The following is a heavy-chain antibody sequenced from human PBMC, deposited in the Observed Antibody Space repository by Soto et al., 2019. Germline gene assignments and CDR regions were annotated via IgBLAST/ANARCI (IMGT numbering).Heavy chain of an antibody. CDR2: IYYSGST. V-gene: IGHV4-31*03. J-gene: IGHJ5*02. CDR3: ARSVFP. CDR1: GGSISSGGYY. Sequence: QVQLQESGPGLVKPSQPLSLTCTVPGGSISSGGYYWNWIRQHPGKGLEWIGYIYYSGSTYYNPSLKSRGTITVDTSKNQFSLKLSSVTAADTAVYYCARSVFPWGQGTLVTVSS.